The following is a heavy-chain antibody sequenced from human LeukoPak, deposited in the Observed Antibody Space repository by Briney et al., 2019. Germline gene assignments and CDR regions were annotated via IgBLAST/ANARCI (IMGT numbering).Heavy chain of an antibody. CDR1: GGSLSSSSYY. V-gene: IGHV4-39*07. D-gene: IGHD6-19*01. CDR3: ARDNSGWTLFDY. CDR2: IYYSGST. J-gene: IGHJ4*02. Sequence: SETLSLTCTVSGGSLSSSSYYWGWIRQPPGKGLEWIGSIYYSGSTYYNPSLKSRVTISVDTSKNQFSLKLSSVTAADTAVYYCARDNSGWTLFDYWGQGTLVTVSS.